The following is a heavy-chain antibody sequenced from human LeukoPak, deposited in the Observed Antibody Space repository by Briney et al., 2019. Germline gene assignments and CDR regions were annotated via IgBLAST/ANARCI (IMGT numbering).Heavy chain of an antibody. CDR1: AGSFSGYY. Sequence: PSETLSLTCAVYAGSFSGYYWSWIRQPPGKGLEWIGEINHSGSTNYNPSLKSRVTISVDTSKNQFSLKLSSVTAADTAVYYCASRPGIYCSSTSCSTSNWGQGTLVTVSS. CDR3: ASRPGIYCSSTSCSTSN. J-gene: IGHJ4*02. V-gene: IGHV4-34*01. D-gene: IGHD2-2*01. CDR2: INHSGST.